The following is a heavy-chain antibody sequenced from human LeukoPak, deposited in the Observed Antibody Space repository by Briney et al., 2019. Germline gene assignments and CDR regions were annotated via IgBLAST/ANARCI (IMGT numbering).Heavy chain of an antibody. Sequence: PGGSLRLSCAASGFTFSTHAMTWVRQAPGKGLEWVSAISSRGGSTYYADSVKGRFTISRDNSKNTLYLQMSSLRAEDTAVYFCVRGYSFGPYGMDVWGQGTTVTVSS. J-gene: IGHJ6*02. CDR1: GFTFSTHA. D-gene: IGHD2-15*01. V-gene: IGHV3-23*01. CDR3: VRGYSFGPYGMDV. CDR2: ISSRGGST.